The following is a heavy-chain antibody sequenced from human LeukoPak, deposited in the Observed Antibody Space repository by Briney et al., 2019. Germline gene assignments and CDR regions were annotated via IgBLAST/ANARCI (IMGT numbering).Heavy chain of an antibody. Sequence: ASVKVSCKASGYTFTSYGISWVRQAPGQGLEWMGWISAYNGNTNYAQKLQGRVTITTDTSTSTAYMELRSLRSDDTAVYYCARVVSYEYSSSPEDFDYWGQGTLVTVSS. CDR3: ARVVSYEYSSSPEDFDY. CDR2: ISAYNGNT. J-gene: IGHJ4*02. CDR1: GYTFTSYG. D-gene: IGHD6-6*01. V-gene: IGHV1-18*01.